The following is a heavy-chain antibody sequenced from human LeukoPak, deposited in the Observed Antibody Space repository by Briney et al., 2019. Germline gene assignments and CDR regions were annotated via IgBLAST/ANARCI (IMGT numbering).Heavy chain of an antibody. CDR2: ISYDGSNK. D-gene: IGHD3-10*01. CDR1: GFTFSSYA. J-gene: IGHJ4*02. Sequence: GRSLRLSCAASGFTFSSYAMHWVRQAPGKGLEWVAVISYDGSNKYYADSVKGRSTISRDNSKNTLYLQMNSLRAEDTAVYYCARDRQYYYGSGVFDYWGQGTLVTVSS. V-gene: IGHV3-30-3*01. CDR3: ARDRQYYYGSGVFDY.